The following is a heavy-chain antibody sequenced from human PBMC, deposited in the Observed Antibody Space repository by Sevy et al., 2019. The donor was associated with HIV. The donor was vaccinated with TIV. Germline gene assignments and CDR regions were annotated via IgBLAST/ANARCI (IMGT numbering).Heavy chain of an antibody. Sequence: VSVKVSCKASAYTFTAYYLHWVRQAPGQGLEWMGWINPDSGVTNYAQQFQGRVTMTRDTSISTAYMELSSLKSDDTAVYYCARIPIYYGSGTYPNYFDYWGQGTLVTVSS. V-gene: IGHV1-2*02. CDR2: INPDSGVT. CDR1: AYTFTAYY. J-gene: IGHJ4*02. D-gene: IGHD3-10*01. CDR3: ARIPIYYGSGTYPNYFDY.